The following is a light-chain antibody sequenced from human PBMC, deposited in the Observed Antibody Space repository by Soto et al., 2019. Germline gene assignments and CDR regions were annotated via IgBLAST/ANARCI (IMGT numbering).Light chain of an antibody. V-gene: IGLV2-14*01. CDR3: SSYSSRSTLLV. CDR1: SSDVGGYNY. Sequence: QSALTQPASVSGSPGQSITISCTGTSSDVGGYNYVSWYQQHPGKAPKLMIYEVSNRLSGVSNRFSGSKSGNTASLTISGLQTEDEADYYCSSYSSRSTLLVFGGGTKVTVL. J-gene: IGLJ2*01. CDR2: EVS.